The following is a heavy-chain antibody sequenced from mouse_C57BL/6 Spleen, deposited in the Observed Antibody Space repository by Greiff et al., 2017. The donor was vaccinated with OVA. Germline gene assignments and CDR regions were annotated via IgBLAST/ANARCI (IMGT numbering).Heavy chain of an antibody. CDR3: TRGATVGSHWYFDV. CDR2: IDPENGAT. CDR1: GFNIKDDY. V-gene: IGHV14-4*01. J-gene: IGHJ1*03. D-gene: IGHD1-1*01. Sequence: VQLQQSGAELVRPGASVKLSCTASGFNIKDDYMHWVKQRPEQGLEWIGWIDPENGATEYASKFQGKATITADTSSNTAYLQLSSLTSEDTAVYYCTRGATVGSHWYFDVWGTGTTVTVSS.